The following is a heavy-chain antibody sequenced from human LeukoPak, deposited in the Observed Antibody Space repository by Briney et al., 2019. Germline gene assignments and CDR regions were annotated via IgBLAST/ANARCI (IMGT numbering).Heavy chain of an antibody. D-gene: IGHD1-1*01. J-gene: IGHJ4*02. CDR1: GFTFSSSW. CDR3: VRHQGTTFDY. Sequence: PGGSLRLSCAASGFTFSSSWMTWVRQAPGKGLEWVANIKQDGSEKYYVDSVKGRFTISRDNTKNSLYLQMNGLRAEDTAVYYCVRHQGTTFDYWGQGTLVTVS. CDR2: IKQDGSEK. V-gene: IGHV3-7*01.